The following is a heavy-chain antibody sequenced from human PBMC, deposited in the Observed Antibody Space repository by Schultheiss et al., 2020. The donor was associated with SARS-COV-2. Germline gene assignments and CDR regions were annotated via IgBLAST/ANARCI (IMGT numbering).Heavy chain of an antibody. CDR3: TRLGILTGGDY. CDR1: GFTFSSYW. Sequence: GGSLRLSCAASGFTFSSYWMSWVRQASGKGLEWVGRIRIRGHSYATAYAASVKGRFTISRDDSKNTAYLQMNSLKTEDTAVYCCTRLGILTGGDYWGQGTLVTVSS. CDR2: IRIRGHSYAT. D-gene: IGHD3-9*01. V-gene: IGHV3-73*01. J-gene: IGHJ4*02.